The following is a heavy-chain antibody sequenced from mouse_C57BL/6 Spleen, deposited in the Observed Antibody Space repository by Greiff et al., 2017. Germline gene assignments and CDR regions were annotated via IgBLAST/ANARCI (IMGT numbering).Heavy chain of an antibody. CDR3: ARVIYGYDEGYFDY. CDR2: INYDGSST. V-gene: IGHV5-16*01. D-gene: IGHD2-2*01. CDR1: GFTFSDYY. J-gene: IGHJ2*01. Sequence: EVMLVESEGGLVQPGSSMKLSCTASGFTFSDYYMAWVRQVPEKGLEWVANINYDGSSTYYLDSLKSRFIISRDNAKNILYLQMSSLKSEDTATYYCARVIYGYDEGYFDYWGQGTTLTVSS.